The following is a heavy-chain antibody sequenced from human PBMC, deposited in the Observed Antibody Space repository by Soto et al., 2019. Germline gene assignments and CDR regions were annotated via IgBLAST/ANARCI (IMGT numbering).Heavy chain of an antibody. CDR1: GFTFSSYA. CDR2: ISGSGGST. D-gene: IGHD6-13*01. V-gene: IGHV3-23*01. Sequence: GGSLRLSCAASGFTFSSYAMSWVRQAPGKGLEWVSAISGSGGSTYYADSVKGRFTISRDNSKNTLYLQMNSLRAEDTAVYYCAKDSSWYGTNYYFDYWGQGTLVTVSS. CDR3: AKDSSWYGTNYYFDY. J-gene: IGHJ4*02.